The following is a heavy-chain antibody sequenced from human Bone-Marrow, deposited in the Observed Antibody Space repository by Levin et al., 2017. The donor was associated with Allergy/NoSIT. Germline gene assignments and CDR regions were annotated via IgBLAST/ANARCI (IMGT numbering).Heavy chain of an antibody. CDR2: INSDGSST. J-gene: IGHJ2*01. CDR3: ARGIDKTYYYDSSGYNWYFDL. V-gene: IGHV3-74*01. Sequence: GGSLRLSCAASGFTFSSYWMHWVRQAPGKGLVWVSRINSDGSSTSYADSVKGRFTISRDNAKNTLYLQMNSLRAEDTAVYYCARGIDKTYYYDSSGYNWYFDLWGRGTLVTVSS. D-gene: IGHD3-22*01. CDR1: GFTFSSYW.